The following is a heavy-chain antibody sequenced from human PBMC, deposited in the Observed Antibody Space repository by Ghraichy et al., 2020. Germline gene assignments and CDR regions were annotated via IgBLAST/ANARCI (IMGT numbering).Heavy chain of an antibody. J-gene: IGHJ4*02. CDR2: IYYSGDT. CDR1: GVSMKNNY. CDR3: ARGPDDFTNDFGD. Sequence: SETLSLTCSVSGVSMKNNYWSWIRQPPGKGLEWIAYIYYSGDTTYKPSVKSRVTLSIDTSKNQFSLKLNSVTAADTAVYYCARGPDDFTNDFGDWGQGTLINISS. D-gene: IGHD2-8*01. V-gene: IGHV4-59*01.